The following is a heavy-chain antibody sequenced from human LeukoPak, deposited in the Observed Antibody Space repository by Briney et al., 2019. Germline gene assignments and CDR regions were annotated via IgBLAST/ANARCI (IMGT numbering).Heavy chain of an antibody. V-gene: IGHV1-46*01. CDR2: INPTGGST. J-gene: IGHJ5*02. CDR1: GYTFTSYY. CDR3: ARDNSVGDNAWWFDP. D-gene: IGHD1-26*01. Sequence: ASVKVSCKASGYTFTSYYMHWVRQAPGQGLEWMGLINPTGGSTGYAQKFQGRVTMTRDMSTSTDYMELSSLRSEDTAIYYCARDNSVGDNAWWFDPWGQGTLVTVSS.